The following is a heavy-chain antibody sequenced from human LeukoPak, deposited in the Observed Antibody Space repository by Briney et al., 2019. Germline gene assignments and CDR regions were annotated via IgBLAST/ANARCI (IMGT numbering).Heavy chain of an antibody. D-gene: IGHD5-18*01. CDR3: ARSTAMGCDY. V-gene: IGHV4-59*01. J-gene: IGHJ4*02. Sequence: SETLSLTRAVYGGFFSGYFWSWIRQPPGKGLEWIGYIYYSGSTNYNPSLKSRVTISVDTSKNQFSLKLSSVTAADTAVYYCARSTAMGCDYWGQGTLVTVSS. CDR1: GGFFSGYF. CDR2: IYYSGST.